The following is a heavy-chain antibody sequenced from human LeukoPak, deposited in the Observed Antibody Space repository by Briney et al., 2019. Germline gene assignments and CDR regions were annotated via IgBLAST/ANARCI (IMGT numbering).Heavy chain of an antibody. J-gene: IGHJ4*02. Sequence: PSETLSLTCAVYGGSFSGYYWSWIRQPPGKGLEWIGEINHSGSTNYNPSLKSRVTISVDTSKNQFSLKLSSVTAADTAVYYCARKIAVAGKKKGYFDYWGQGTLVTVSS. CDR2: INHSGST. CDR3: ARKIAVAGKKKGYFDY. CDR1: GGSFSGYY. V-gene: IGHV4-34*01. D-gene: IGHD6-19*01.